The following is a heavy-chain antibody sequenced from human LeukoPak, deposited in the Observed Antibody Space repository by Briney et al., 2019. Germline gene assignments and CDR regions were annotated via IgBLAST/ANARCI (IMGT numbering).Heavy chain of an antibody. CDR3: ARRYCGASSCSTIDY. Sequence: PSETLSFTCAVYGESFSGYFWTWIRQPPGKGLEWIGEINHTGSANYNPSLKGRVTMSVGTSKKQFSLKLSSVTAADMAVYYCARRYCGASSCSTIDYWGQGALVIVSS. CDR1: GESFSGYF. V-gene: IGHV4-34*01. J-gene: IGHJ4*02. CDR2: INHTGSA. D-gene: IGHD2-21*01.